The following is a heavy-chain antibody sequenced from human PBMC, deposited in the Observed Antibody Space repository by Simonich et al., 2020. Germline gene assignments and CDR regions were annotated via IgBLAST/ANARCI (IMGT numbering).Heavy chain of an antibody. Sequence: QVQLVQSGAEVKKPGASVKVSCKASGYTFTGYYMHWVRQAPGQELEWMGRINPNSGGTNYAQKFQGRVTMTMDTSIGTAYMELSRLRSDDTAVYYCARDPVVPAAIRNAFDIWGQGTMVTVSS. CDR2: INPNSGGT. J-gene: IGHJ3*02. D-gene: IGHD2-2*01. V-gene: IGHV1-2*06. CDR3: ARDPVVPAAIRNAFDI. CDR1: GYTFTGYY.